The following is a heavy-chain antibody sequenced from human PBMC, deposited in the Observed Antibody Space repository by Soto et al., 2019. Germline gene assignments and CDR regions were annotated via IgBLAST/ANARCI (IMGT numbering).Heavy chain of an antibody. Sequence: QVQLVESGGGLVKPGGSLRLSCAASGFTLRDYYMSWIRQAPGKGLEWVSYISSSGETIYYADSVKGRFTISRDSAKISLSLQMNSLRAEDTAEYYCARDSWVFGVDYWGQGSVVTVSS. CDR2: ISSSGETI. CDR3: ARDSWVFGVDY. V-gene: IGHV3-11*01. D-gene: IGHD3-3*01. J-gene: IGHJ4*02. CDR1: GFTLRDYY.